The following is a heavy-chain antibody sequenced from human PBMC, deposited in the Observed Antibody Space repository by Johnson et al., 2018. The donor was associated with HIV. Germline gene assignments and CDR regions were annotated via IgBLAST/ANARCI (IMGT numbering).Heavy chain of an antibody. Sequence: MQLVESGGGLVQPGRSLRLSCAASGFTFSTAWMSWVRQAPGKGLEWVGRIKSKTDGGTTDSAAPVTGRCPISRDDSKSIAYPQMNSPKTEDTAVYYCTRASVSADEVAVDMWDQGTLVTV. CDR1: GFTFSTAW. J-gene: IGHJ3*02. V-gene: IGHV3-15*01. CDR3: TRASVSADEVAVDM. CDR2: IKSKTDGGTT. D-gene: IGHD5/OR15-5a*01.